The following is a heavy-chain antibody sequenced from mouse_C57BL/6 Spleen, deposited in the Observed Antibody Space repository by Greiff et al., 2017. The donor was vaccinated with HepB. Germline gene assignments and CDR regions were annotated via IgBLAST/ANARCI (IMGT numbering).Heavy chain of an antibody. V-gene: IGHV3-1*01. CDR2: ISYSGST. CDR3: ARDPTVVATRVDWYFDV. CDR1: GYSITSGYD. D-gene: IGHD1-1*01. Sequence: EVKVEESGPGMVKPSQSLSLTCTVTGYSITSGYDWHWIRHFPGNKLEWMGYISYSGSTNYNPSLKSRISITHDTSKNHFFLNLNSVTTEDTATYYCARDPTVVATRVDWYFDVWGTRTTVTVSS. J-gene: IGHJ1*03.